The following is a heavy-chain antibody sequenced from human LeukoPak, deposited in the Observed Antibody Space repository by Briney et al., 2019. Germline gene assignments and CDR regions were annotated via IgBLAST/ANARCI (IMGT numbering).Heavy chain of an antibody. Sequence: ASVKVSCKASGYSFTGYFMQWVRQAPGQGLEWMGWVNPNSGDTDYAQKFQGRVTMTRDTSISTAYMELSRLRSDDAAVYYCARRFYYAMDVWGQGTTVTVSS. J-gene: IGHJ6*02. CDR2: VNPNSGDT. V-gene: IGHV1-2*02. CDR3: ARRFYYAMDV. CDR1: GYSFTGYF. D-gene: IGHD3-16*01.